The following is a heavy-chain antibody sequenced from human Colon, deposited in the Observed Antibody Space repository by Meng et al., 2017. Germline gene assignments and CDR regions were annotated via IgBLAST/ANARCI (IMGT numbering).Heavy chain of an antibody. CDR3: TTDDNSGYDLGDWFDP. D-gene: IGHD3-22*01. Sequence: GESLKISCAASGFNFKNTWISWVRQAPGKGLEWVGRVKSTTDGGTTDYAAPVKGRFTIAREDSENMVCMQMNSLKSEDAAVYYCTTDDNSGYDLGDWFDPWGQGTLVTVSS. CDR2: VKSTTDGGTT. J-gene: IGHJ5*02. V-gene: IGHV3-15*01. CDR1: GFNFKNTW.